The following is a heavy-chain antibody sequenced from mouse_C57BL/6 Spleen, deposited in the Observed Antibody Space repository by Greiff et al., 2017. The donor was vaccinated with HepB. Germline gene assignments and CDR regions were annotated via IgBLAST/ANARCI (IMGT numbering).Heavy chain of an antibody. J-gene: IGHJ4*01. CDR3: ARRSLSLYYAMDY. Sequence: VQLQQPGAELVRPGSSVKLSCKASGYTFTSYWMHWVKQRPIQGLEWIGNIDPSDSETHYNQKFKDKATLTVDKSSSTAYMQLSSLTSEDSAVYYCARRSLSLYYAMDYWGQGTSVTVSS. D-gene: IGHD1-1*02. CDR1: GYTFTSYW. CDR2: IDPSDSET. V-gene: IGHV1-52*01.